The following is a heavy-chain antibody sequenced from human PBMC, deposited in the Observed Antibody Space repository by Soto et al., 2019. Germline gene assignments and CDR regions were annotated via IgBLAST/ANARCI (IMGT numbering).Heavy chain of an antibody. CDR3: AFGYSSSWYPFDY. J-gene: IGHJ4*02. CDR2: INAGNGNT. V-gene: IGHV1-3*01. Sequence: DSVKVSCKASGYTFTSYARHWVRQAPGQRLEWMGWINAGNGNTKYSQKFQGRVTITRDTSATTAYMELSSLRSEDTAVYYCAFGYSSSWYPFDYWGQGTLVTVSS. CDR1: GYTFTSYA. D-gene: IGHD6-13*01.